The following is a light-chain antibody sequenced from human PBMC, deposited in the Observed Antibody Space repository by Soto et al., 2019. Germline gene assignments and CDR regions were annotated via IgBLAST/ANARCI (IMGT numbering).Light chain of an antibody. CDR1: SFNIGAGYD. J-gene: IGLJ1*01. V-gene: IGLV1-40*01. Sequence: QSVLTQPPSVSGAPGQRVTISCTGSSFNIGAGYDVHWYQQLPGTAPKLLIHGNTNRPSGVPDRFSGSKSGTSASLAISGLQAEDEADYYCQSYDTSQSGSYVFGTGTKVTVL. CDR2: GNT. CDR3: QSYDTSQSGSYV.